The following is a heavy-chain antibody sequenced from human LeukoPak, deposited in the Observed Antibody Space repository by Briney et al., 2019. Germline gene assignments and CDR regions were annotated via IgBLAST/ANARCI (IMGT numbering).Heavy chain of an antibody. V-gene: IGHV4-34*01. J-gene: IGHJ4*02. CDR1: GGSFSGYY. Sequence: SETLSLTCAVYGGSFSGYYWSWIRQPPGKGLEWIGSIYHSGSTYYNPSLKSRVTISVDTSKNQFSLKLSSVTAADTAVYYCARVPESMVRFDYWGQGTLVTVSS. CDR2: IYHSGST. CDR3: ARVPESMVRFDY. D-gene: IGHD3-10*01.